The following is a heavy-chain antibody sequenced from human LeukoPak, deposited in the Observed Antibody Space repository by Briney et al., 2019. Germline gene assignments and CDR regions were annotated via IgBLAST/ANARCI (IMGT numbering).Heavy chain of an antibody. D-gene: IGHD1-14*01. CDR3: AKDRRRGRAEPFDY. V-gene: IGHV3-30*18. CDR2: ISYDGSNK. CDR1: GFTFSSYG. J-gene: IGHJ4*02. Sequence: QPGGSLRLSCAASGFTFSSYGMHWVRQAPGKGLGWVAVISYDGSNKYYADSVKGRFTISRDNSKNTLYLQMNSLRAEDTAVYYCAKDRRRGRAEPFDYWGQGTLVTVSS.